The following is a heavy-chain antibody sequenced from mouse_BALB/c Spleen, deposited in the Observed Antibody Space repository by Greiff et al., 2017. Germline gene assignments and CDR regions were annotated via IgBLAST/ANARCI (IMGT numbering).Heavy chain of an antibody. D-gene: IGHD1-1*01. Sequence: EVHLVESGGGLVQPGGSLKLSCAASGFTFSSFGMHWVRQAPEKGLEWVAYISSGSSTIYYADTVKGRFTISRDNPKNTLFLQMTSLRSEDTAMYYCARHGSRAWFAYWGQGTLVTVSA. CDR2: ISSGSSTI. V-gene: IGHV5-17*02. CDR1: GFTFSSFG. J-gene: IGHJ3*01. CDR3: ARHGSRAWFAY.